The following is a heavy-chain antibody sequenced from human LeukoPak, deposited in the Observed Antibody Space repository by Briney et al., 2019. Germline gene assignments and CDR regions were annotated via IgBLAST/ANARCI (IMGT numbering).Heavy chain of an antibody. CDR3: ARQAGFGLDFDP. CDR2: ISHSGST. D-gene: IGHD3-10*01. Sequence: SETLSLTCTVSVGSVCSYYWSWIRQPPGKGLEWIGFISHSGSTYYNPSLKSRVTISVDTSKTQLSLKLSSVTAADTAVYYCARQAGFGLDFDPWGQGTLVTVSS. V-gene: IGHV4-59*08. CDR1: VGSVCSYY. J-gene: IGHJ5*02.